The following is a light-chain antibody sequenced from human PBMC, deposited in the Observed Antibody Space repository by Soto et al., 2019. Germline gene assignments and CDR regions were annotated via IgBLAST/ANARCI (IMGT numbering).Light chain of an antibody. Sequence: EIVLTQSPGTLSLSPGERATLSCRASQSVSSNLLAWYQQKPGQAPRLLIYGASSRATGIPDRFSGSGSGTDFTLTISSLEPEDFAVYYCQQYDDSPVTFGGGTKVDIK. J-gene: IGKJ4*01. CDR3: QQYDDSPVT. CDR1: QSVSSNL. V-gene: IGKV3-20*01. CDR2: GAS.